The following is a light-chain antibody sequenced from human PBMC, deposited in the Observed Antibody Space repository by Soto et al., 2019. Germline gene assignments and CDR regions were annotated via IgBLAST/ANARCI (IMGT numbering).Light chain of an antibody. CDR3: QQYGSSPTWT. CDR2: GAS. Sequence: EIVLTQSPGTLSLSPLERATLTCRASQIVSSSSLAWYQQKPGQAPRLLIYGASSRATGIPDRSSGSGSGTDFTLTISRLEPEDFAVYYCQQYGSSPTWTFGQGTKVDIK. CDR1: QIVSSSS. V-gene: IGKV3-20*01. J-gene: IGKJ1*01.